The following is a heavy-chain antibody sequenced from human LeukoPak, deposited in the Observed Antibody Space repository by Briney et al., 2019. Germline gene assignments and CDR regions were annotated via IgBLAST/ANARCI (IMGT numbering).Heavy chain of an antibody. J-gene: IGHJ4*02. D-gene: IGHD3-22*01. Sequence: SETLSLTCTVSGGSINGYYWSWIRQSPEKGLEWIGYISDSGSIGYNPSLKSRVTISLGTSSNRFSLMLTSVTAADTAVYYCARGRDSRGYQFKGFDYWGQGTLVAVSS. CDR3: ARGRDSRGYQFKGFDY. CDR1: GGSINGYY. CDR2: ISDSGSI. V-gene: IGHV4-59*01.